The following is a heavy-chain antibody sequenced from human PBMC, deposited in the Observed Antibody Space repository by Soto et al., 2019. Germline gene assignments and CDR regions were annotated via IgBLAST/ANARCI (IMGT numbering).Heavy chain of an antibody. Sequence: GGSLRLSCAASGFNSNNAWMNWVRQAPGKGLEWVGRIKSIPDGGTTDFAAPVKGRFTISRDDSKNTVYLQMNSLKTEDTAVYFCATALIVAVAAQGLNWFDPWGQGTLVTVSS. J-gene: IGHJ5*02. CDR2: IKSIPDGGTT. V-gene: IGHV3-15*07. CDR1: GFNSNNAW. CDR3: ATALIVAVAAQGLNWFDP. D-gene: IGHD2-15*01.